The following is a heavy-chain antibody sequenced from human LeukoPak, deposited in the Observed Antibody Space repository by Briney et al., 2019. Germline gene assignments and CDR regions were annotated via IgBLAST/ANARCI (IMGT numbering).Heavy chain of an antibody. CDR1: GFSLSTYA. J-gene: IGHJ4*02. CDR3: AKDRIGAGGTYFDY. D-gene: IGHD6-13*01. Sequence: GGSLRLSCAASGFSLSTYAMNWVRQAPGKGLEWVSAISGSGDDTYYADSVKGRFTISRDNAKYTLFLQVDSLSAEDTAVYYCAKDRIGAGGTYFDYWGQGTLVTVSS. CDR2: ISGSGDDT. V-gene: IGHV3-23*01.